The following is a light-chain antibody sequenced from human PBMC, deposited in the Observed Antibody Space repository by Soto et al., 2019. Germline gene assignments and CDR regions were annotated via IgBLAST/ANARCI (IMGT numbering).Light chain of an antibody. V-gene: IGLV2-14*03. J-gene: IGLJ1*01. CDR3: SSYTSTSTYV. CDR2: DVS. Sequence: QSVLTQPASVSGSPGQSITISCTGTSSDVGGYNYVSWYQQHPGPAPKLIIYDVSNRPSGVSNRFSGSKSGNTASLTISGLQAEDDTDYYCSSYTSTSTYVFGTGTKVTVL. CDR1: SSDVGGYNY.